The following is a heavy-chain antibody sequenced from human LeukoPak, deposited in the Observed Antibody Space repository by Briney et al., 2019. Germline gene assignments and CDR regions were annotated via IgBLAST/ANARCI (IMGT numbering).Heavy chain of an antibody. Sequence: GGSLRLSCTASGFTFSNYGMHWVRQAPGKGLEWVAFIRYDGSNKYYADSVKGRFTISRDNSKNTLYLQMNSLRAEDMAVYYCAKTSPVTRGSFYYYYYYMDVWGKGTTVTISS. J-gene: IGHJ6*03. D-gene: IGHD4-17*01. CDR1: GFTFSNYG. CDR2: IRYDGSNK. CDR3: AKTSPVTRGSFYYYYYYMDV. V-gene: IGHV3-30*02.